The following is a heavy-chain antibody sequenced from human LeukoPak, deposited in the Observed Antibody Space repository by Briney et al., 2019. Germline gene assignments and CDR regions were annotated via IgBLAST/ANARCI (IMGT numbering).Heavy chain of an antibody. V-gene: IGHV3-7*01. CDR2: IKQDGSEK. Sequence: PGGSLRLSCAASGFTFSSYWMTWVRQAPGKGLEWVANIKQDGSEKYYVDSVKGRFTISRDNSKNTLYLQMNSLRADDTAVYYCASDLGLYYALDYWGQGTLVTVSS. CDR3: ASDLGLYYALDY. CDR1: GFTFSSYW. J-gene: IGHJ4*02. D-gene: IGHD2-2*01.